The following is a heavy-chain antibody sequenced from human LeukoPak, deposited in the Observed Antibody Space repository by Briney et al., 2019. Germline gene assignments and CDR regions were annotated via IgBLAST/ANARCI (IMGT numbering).Heavy chain of an antibody. Sequence: PSETLSLTCTVSGGSISSHYWSWIRQPAGKRLEWIGRIWATGSTVDNPSFRSRLTLSIDRSKSQLSLKLTSMTAADSAVYYRARVRAYSDFVGNFDLWGRGIPVTVSS. CDR3: ARVRAYSDFVGNFDL. V-gene: IGHV4-4*07. J-gene: IGHJ2*01. CDR2: IWATGST. D-gene: IGHD4-11*01. CDR1: GGSISSHY.